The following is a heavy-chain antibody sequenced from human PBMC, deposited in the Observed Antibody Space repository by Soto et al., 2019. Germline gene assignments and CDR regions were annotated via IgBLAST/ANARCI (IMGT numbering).Heavy chain of an antibody. D-gene: IGHD5-18*01. CDR1: GVTLSIYM. Sequence: QSVGSLGLACAASGVTLSIYMVAVFRQTPGKGLEWVAVISYDGRNKYYADCVKGRFTISRDNSKNTLYLQMNSLRAEDTAVYYCAKAQYEARSAMGQRDAFDIWGQGIMVTVSS. V-gene: IGHV3-30*18. CDR2: ISYDGRNK. CDR3: AKAQYEARSAMGQRDAFDI. J-gene: IGHJ3*02.